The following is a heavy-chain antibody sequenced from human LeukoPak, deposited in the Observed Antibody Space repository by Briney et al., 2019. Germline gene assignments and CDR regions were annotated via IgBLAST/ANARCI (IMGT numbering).Heavy chain of an antibody. Sequence: ASVKVSCKASGYTFTNYGITWVRQAPGQGLEWMGWISGYNGNTNYAQNLQGRVTMTSDTSTSTIYMELRSLRSDDTAVYYCARDEYDILTGSGSSYYSDYWGQGTLVSVSS. CDR2: ISGYNGNT. D-gene: IGHD3-9*01. CDR1: GYTFTNYG. V-gene: IGHV1-18*01. CDR3: ARDEYDILTGSGSSYYSDY. J-gene: IGHJ4*02.